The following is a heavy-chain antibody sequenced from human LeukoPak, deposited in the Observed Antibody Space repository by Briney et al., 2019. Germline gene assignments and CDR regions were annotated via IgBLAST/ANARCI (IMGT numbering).Heavy chain of an antibody. J-gene: IGHJ4*02. CDR2: INPNSGGT. D-gene: IGHD1-26*01. Sequence: ASVKVSCKASGYTFTGFYIHWVRQAPGQGLEWMGWINPNSGGTKYAQRFQGRVTMTRDTSMSTAYMELSSLKSDDTAVYYCARSQGHYGGSLDYWGQGTLVTVSS. CDR1: GYTFTGFY. CDR3: ARSQGHYGGSLDY. V-gene: IGHV1-2*02.